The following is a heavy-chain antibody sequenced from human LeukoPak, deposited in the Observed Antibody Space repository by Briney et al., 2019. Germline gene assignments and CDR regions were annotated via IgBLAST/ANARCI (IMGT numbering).Heavy chain of an antibody. Sequence: MPSETLSLTCTVSGGSISSYYWSWIRQPAGKGLEWIGRIYTSGSTNYNPSLKSRVTMSVDTPKNQFSLKLSSVTAADTAVYYCARGEWLRYGYYYGMDVWGQGTTVTVSS. D-gene: IGHD5-12*01. CDR3: ARGEWLRYGYYYGMDV. CDR2: IYTSGST. J-gene: IGHJ6*02. V-gene: IGHV4-4*07. CDR1: GGSISSYY.